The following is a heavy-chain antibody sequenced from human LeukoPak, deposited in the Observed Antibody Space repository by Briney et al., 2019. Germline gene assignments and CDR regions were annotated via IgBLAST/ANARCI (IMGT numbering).Heavy chain of an antibody. Sequence: QSGGSLRLSCAASGFTFDDYAMHWVRQAPGKGLEWVSGISWNSGSIGYADSVKGRFTISRDNAKNSLYLQMNSLRAEDTALYYCAKDSSGDYGDYVDYWGQGTLVTVSS. CDR3: AKDSSGDYGDYVDY. CDR2: ISWNSGSI. CDR1: GFTFDDYA. J-gene: IGHJ4*02. V-gene: IGHV3-9*01. D-gene: IGHD4-17*01.